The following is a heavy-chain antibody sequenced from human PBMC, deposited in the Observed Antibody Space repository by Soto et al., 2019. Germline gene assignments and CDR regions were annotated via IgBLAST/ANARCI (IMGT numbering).Heavy chain of an antibody. CDR3: ARGPEWHLDY. Sequence: PGGSPGISCASSGLSLWSYDMAGVRQATGKGLEWVSAIGTAGATYYPGSVKGRFTISRENAKNSLYLQMNSLRAGDTAVYYCARGPEWHLDYWGQGTLVTVSS. V-gene: IGHV3-13*01. J-gene: IGHJ4*02. D-gene: IGHD3-3*01. CDR1: GLSLWSYD. CDR2: IGTAGAT.